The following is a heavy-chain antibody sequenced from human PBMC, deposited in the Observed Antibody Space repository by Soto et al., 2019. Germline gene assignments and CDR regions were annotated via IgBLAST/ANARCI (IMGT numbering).Heavy chain of an antibody. Sequence: SETLSLTCTVSGGSISRYYWSWFRQPPWKRMEWIGYVHHSWGSSYNPSLQSRVAISLDTSKSQFSLKVTSVTATDTAVYYCARQGFGPLHGLVDVWGQGTTVTVSS. CDR3: ARQGFGPLHGLVDV. D-gene: IGHD3-10*01. CDR1: GGSISRYY. V-gene: IGHV4-59*08. CDR2: VHHSWGS. J-gene: IGHJ6*02.